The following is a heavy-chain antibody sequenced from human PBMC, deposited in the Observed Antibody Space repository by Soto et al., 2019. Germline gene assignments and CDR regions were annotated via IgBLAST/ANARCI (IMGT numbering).Heavy chain of an antibody. CDR1: GITFSGSA. J-gene: IGHJ4*02. CDR2: IRSKANSYAT. Sequence: GGSLRLSCAASGITFSGSAMHWVRQASGKGLEWVGRIRSKANSYATAYAASVKGRFTISRDDSKNTAYLQMNSLKTEDTAVYYCTSSFRGAPMGGQGTLVTVSS. V-gene: IGHV3-73*01. CDR3: TSSFRGAPM. D-gene: IGHD3-10*01.